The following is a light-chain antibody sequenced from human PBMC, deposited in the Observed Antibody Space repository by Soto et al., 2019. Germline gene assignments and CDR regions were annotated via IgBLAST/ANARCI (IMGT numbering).Light chain of an antibody. CDR1: SSNIGRDY. Sequence: QSVLTQPPSVSGTPGQRVNISCSGSSSNIGRDYVYWYQQFPGTAPKLLIYRGNQRPSGVPDRFSGSKSGTSASLAISGLRSDDEADYYCVAWDDSLSCYVFGTGTKVTVL. J-gene: IGLJ1*01. CDR2: RGN. CDR3: VAWDDSLSCYV. V-gene: IGLV1-47*01.